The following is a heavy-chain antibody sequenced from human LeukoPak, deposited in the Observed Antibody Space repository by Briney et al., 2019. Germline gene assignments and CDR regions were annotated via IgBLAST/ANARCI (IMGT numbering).Heavy chain of an antibody. D-gene: IGHD2-8*01. CDR1: GFTFSTYT. CDR3: ARDYCINDVCYGLSAFDI. J-gene: IGHJ3*02. Sequence: GTSLRLSCAASGFTFSTYTMHWARQAPGKGLEWVAVMSKVETNKFYADSVKGRFTVSRDNSRNTLFLQMNSLRPEDTAVNHCARDYCINDVCYGLSAFDIWGQGTMVTVTS. CDR2: MSKVETNK. V-gene: IGHV3-30-3*01.